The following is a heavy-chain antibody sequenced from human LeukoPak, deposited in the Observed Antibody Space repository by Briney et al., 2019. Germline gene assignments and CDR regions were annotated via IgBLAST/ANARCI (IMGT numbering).Heavy chain of an antibody. CDR2: IYTSGGT. CDR1: GGSISSYY. Sequence: PSETLSLTCTVSGGSISSYYWSWIRQPPGKGLEWIGYIYTSGGTNYNPPLKTRVTISVDTSKNHFSLMLSSVTAADTAVYYCARHDDFWSGSHYYMDAWGKGTTVTVSS. J-gene: IGHJ6*03. V-gene: IGHV4-4*09. CDR3: ARHDDFWSGSHYYMDA. D-gene: IGHD3-3*01.